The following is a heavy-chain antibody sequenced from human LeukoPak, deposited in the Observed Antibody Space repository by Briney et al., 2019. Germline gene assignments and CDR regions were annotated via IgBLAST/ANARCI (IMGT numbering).Heavy chain of an antibody. CDR2: IYSGGST. V-gene: IGHV3-66*02. CDR3: ARDRNYDILTGYYYYLDY. J-gene: IGHJ4*02. CDR1: GFTVSSNY. Sequence: GGSLRLSCAASGFTVSSNYMSWVRQAPGKGLEWVSVIYSGGSTYYADSVKGRFTISRDNSKNTLYLQMNSLRAEDTAVYYCARDRNYDILTGYYYYLDYWGQGTLVTVSS. D-gene: IGHD3-9*01.